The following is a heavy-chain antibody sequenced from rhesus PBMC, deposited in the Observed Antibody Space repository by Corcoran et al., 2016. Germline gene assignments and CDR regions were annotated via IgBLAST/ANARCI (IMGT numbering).Heavy chain of an antibody. V-gene: IGHV4-127*01. J-gene: IGHJ4*01. CDR1: GYSISSGYG. D-gene: IGHD3-16*01. Sequence: QLQLQESGPGLVKPSETLSLTCAVSGYSISSGYGWSWIRQPPGKGLEWIGYIGGSSGSTNYNTSLKSRVTISKDTSKNQFSLKLSSVTAADTAVYYCARGAYSGSLDYWGQGVLVTVSS. CDR3: ARGAYSGSLDY. CDR2: IGGSSGST.